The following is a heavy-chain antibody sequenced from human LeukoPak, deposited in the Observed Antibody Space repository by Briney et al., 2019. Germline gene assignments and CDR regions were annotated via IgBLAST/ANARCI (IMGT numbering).Heavy chain of an antibody. Sequence: PSETLSLTCTVSGGSISSSNYYWGWIRQPPGKGLEWIGSIYYNGSTYNNPSLKSRVTMSLDTSKNQFSLRLSSVTAADTAVYYCARDASGSYLSWFDPWGQGTLVTVSS. V-gene: IGHV4-39*02. CDR1: GGSISSSNYY. CDR3: ARDASGSYLSWFDP. D-gene: IGHD3-10*01. CDR2: IYYNGST. J-gene: IGHJ5*02.